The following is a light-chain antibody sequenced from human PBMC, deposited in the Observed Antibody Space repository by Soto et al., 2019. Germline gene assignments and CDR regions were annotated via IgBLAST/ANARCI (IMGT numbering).Light chain of an antibody. CDR3: AAWADGLSGPV. CDR1: SSNIGINY. CDR2: SNN. Sequence: QSVLTQPPSTSGTPGQSVTISCSGSSSNIGINYVYWYQQVPGAAPKLLIYSNNQRPSGVPDRFSGSKSGTSASLAISGLRSEDEADYYCAAWADGLSGPVFGGGTKLTVL. J-gene: IGLJ3*02. V-gene: IGLV1-47*02.